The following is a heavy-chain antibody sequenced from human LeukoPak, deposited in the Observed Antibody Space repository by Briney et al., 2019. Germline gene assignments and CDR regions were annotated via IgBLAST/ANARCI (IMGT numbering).Heavy chain of an antibody. J-gene: IGHJ4*02. Sequence: ASVKVSCKASGYTFSGFYIHWVRLAPGPGLEWMGWINPNSGVTNYAQKLQGRVTMTRDTSISTAYMEPSRLRSDDTAVYYCARTGSYYEFDYWGQGTLVTVSS. CDR3: ARTGSYYEFDY. V-gene: IGHV1-2*02. CDR1: GYTFSGFY. D-gene: IGHD1-26*01. CDR2: INPNSGVT.